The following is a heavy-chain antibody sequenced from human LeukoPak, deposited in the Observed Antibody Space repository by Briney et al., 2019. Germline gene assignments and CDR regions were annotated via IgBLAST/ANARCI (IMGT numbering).Heavy chain of an antibody. CDR1: GGSISSSY. CDR3: ARLPSDYMDV. Sequence: SETLSLTCTVSGGSISSSYWNWIRQPPGKGLEWIGYISTSGTTNYNPSLKSRVTMSVDTSKSQFSLKLTSVTAADTAVYYCARLPSDYMDVWGKGTTVTVSS. J-gene: IGHJ6*03. V-gene: IGHV4-4*09. CDR2: ISTSGTT.